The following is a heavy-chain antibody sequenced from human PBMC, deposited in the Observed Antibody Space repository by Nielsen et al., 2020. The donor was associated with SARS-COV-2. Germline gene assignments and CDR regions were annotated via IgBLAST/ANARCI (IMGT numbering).Heavy chain of an antibody. CDR2: INPNSGGT. D-gene: IGHD1-1*01. CDR3: ARYSGTTLGRDAFDI. V-gene: IGHV1-2*06. CDR1: GYTFTGYY. J-gene: IGHJ3*02. Sequence: ASVKVSCKASGYTFTGYYMHWVRQAPGQGLEWMGRINPNSGGTNYAQKLQGRVTMTTDTSTRTAYMELRSLRSDDTAVYYCARYSGTTLGRDAFDIWGQGTMVTVSS.